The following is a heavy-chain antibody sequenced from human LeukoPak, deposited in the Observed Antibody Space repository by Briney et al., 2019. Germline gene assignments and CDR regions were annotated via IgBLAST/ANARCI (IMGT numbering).Heavy chain of an antibody. D-gene: IGHD6-19*01. CDR1: GYTFTGYY. CDR3: ARVHGGWYRAFFDY. Sequence: ASVKVSCKASGYTFTGYYMHWVRQAPGQGLEWMGWINPNSGGTNYAQKFQGRVTMTRDTSISTAYMELSRLRSDDTAVYYCARVHGGWYRAFFDYWGQGTLVTVSS. CDR2: INPNSGGT. V-gene: IGHV1-2*02. J-gene: IGHJ4*02.